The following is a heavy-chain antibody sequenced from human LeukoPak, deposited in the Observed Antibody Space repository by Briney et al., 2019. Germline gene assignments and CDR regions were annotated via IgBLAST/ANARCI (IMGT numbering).Heavy chain of an antibody. CDR1: GFTASSNY. V-gene: IGHV3-53*05. Sequence: GVLRLCCAASGFTASSNYMRWVRQPAGGGLGWVAVIFSGGSAYYADSVKGRVTISRDNSKNTLYLQLNSLRAEDTAVYYCARGRSRTFDIWGQGTMVTVSS. J-gene: IGHJ3*02. CDR3: ARGRSRTFDI. CDR2: IFSGGSA.